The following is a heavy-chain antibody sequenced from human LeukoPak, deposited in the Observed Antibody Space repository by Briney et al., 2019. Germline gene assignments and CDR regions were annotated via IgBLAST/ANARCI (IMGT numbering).Heavy chain of an antibody. J-gene: IGHJ4*02. CDR1: GYTFTSYG. Sequence: GASVKVSCKASGYTFTSYGISWVRQAPGQGLEWMGWINPNSGGTNYAQKFQGRVTMTRDTSISTAYMELSRLRSDDTAVYYCARDNTVTAHYFDYWGQGTLVTVSS. CDR3: ARDNTVTAHYFDY. D-gene: IGHD4-17*01. V-gene: IGHV1-2*02. CDR2: INPNSGGT.